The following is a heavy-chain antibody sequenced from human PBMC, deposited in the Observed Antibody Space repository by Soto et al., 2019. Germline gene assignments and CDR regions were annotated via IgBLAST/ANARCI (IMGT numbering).Heavy chain of an antibody. CDR1: GGSISSYY. D-gene: IGHD1-26*01. CDR3: ARGGRAQGIYYFDY. V-gene: IGHV4-59*12. Sequence: ETLSLTCAVSGGSISSYYWSWIRQPPGKGLEWIGYIYYSGSTNYNPSLKSRVTISVDTSKNQFSLKLSSVTAADTAVYYCARGGRAQGIYYFDYWGQGTLVTVSS. CDR2: IYYSGST. J-gene: IGHJ4*02.